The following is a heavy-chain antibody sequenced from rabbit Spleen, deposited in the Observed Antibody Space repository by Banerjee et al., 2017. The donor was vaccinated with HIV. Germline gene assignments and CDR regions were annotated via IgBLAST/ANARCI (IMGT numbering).Heavy chain of an antibody. V-gene: IGHV1S40*01. CDR1: GVSFTSSSY. J-gene: IGHJ6*01. CDR2: MDTGSSGFT. D-gene: IGHD1-1*01. CDR3: ARYTSSSFSSYGMDL. Sequence: QSLEESGGGLVKPGASLTLACTASGVSFTSSSYMCWVRQAPGKGLEWIACMDTGSSGFTYFATWANGPFTCSKTSSYTVTLQMTRLTAADTATYFCARYTSSSFSSYGMDLWGPGSLVTVS.